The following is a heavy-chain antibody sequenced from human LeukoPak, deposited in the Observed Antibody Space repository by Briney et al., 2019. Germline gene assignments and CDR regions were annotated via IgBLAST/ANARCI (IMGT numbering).Heavy chain of an antibody. CDR1: GYTFTGYY. CDR3: ARGERIAARTIWFDP. CDR2: INPNSGGT. Sequence: ASVKVSCKASGYTFTGYYMHWVRQAPGQGLEWMGWINPNSGGTNYAQKFQGRVTMTRDTSISTAYMELSRLRSDDTAVYYCARGERIAARTIWFDPWGQGTLVTVSS. D-gene: IGHD6-6*01. J-gene: IGHJ5*02. V-gene: IGHV1-2*02.